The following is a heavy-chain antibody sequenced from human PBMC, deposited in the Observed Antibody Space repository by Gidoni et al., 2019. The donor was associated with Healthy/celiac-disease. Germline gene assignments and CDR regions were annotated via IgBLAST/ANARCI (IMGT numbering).Heavy chain of an antibody. Sequence: EVQLLESGGGLVQPGGSLRLSCAAAGFTFSSYAMSWGRQAPGKGLEWVAAISGSGGSTYYADSVKGRFTISRDNSKNTLYLQMNSLRAEDTAVYYCAKAALRYYYDSSGYYYVPYYYYGMDVWGQGTTVTVSS. V-gene: IGHV3-23*01. D-gene: IGHD3-22*01. J-gene: IGHJ6*02. CDR2: ISGSGGST. CDR1: GFTFSSYA. CDR3: AKAALRYYYDSSGYYYVPYYYYGMDV.